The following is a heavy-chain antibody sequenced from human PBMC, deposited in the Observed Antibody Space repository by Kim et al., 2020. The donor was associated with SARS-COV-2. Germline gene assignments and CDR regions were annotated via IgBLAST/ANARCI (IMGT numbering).Heavy chain of an antibody. Sequence: SYADSVKGRFTISRDNSKNPLYLQMNSLRAEDTAVYYCARVGLVYYGMDVWGQGTTVTVSS. CDR3: ARVGLVYYGMDV. D-gene: IGHD3-16*01. V-gene: IGHV3-30*01. J-gene: IGHJ6*02.